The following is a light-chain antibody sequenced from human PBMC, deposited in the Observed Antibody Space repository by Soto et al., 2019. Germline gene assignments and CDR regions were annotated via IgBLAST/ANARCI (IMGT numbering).Light chain of an antibody. CDR2: GAS. Sequence: EIVLTQSPATLSLSPGERATLSCRASQSVSTYLAWYQQKPGQAPRLLIYGASTTATGIPARFSGSGSGTEFTLTISSLQSEDFAVYYCQQYNNWPSTFGQGTRLEIK. CDR3: QQYNNWPST. CDR1: QSVSTY. V-gene: IGKV3-15*01. J-gene: IGKJ5*01.